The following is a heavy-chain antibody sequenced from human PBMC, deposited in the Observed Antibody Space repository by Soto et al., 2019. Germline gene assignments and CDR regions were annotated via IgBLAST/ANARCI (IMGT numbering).Heavy chain of an antibody. J-gene: IGHJ6*02. CDR1: GFTFSSYG. CDR3: AKGRITIFGVVIIRHYGMDA. CDR2: ISYDGSNE. Sequence: GGSLRLSCAASGFTFSSYGMHWVRQAPGKGLEWVAVISYDGSNEYYADSVKGRFTISRDNSKNTLYLQMNSLRAEDTAVYYCAKGRITIFGVVIIRHYGMDAWGQGTTVTVSS. D-gene: IGHD3-3*01. V-gene: IGHV3-30*18.